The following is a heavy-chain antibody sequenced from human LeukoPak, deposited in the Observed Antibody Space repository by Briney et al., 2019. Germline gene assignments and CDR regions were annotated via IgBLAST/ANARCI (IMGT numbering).Heavy chain of an antibody. CDR2: INPNSGGT. Sequence: ASVKVSCKASGYTFTGYYMHWVRQAPGQGLEWMGWINPNSGGTNYAQKFQGRVTMTRDTSISTAYMELSGLRSDDTAVYYCASTYGSGSGFVGRRANYYYYMDVWGKGTTVTISS. V-gene: IGHV1-2*02. CDR3: ASTYGSGSGFVGRRANYYYYMDV. J-gene: IGHJ6*03. CDR1: GYTFTGYY. D-gene: IGHD3-10*01.